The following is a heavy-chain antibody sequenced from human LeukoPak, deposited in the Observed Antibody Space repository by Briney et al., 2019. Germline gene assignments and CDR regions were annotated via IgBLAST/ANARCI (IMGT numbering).Heavy chain of an antibody. CDR1: GGTFSSYA. J-gene: IGHJ4*02. V-gene: IGHV1-46*01. CDR2: INPSGGST. D-gene: IGHD1-7*01. Sequence: GASVKVSCKASGGTFSSYAISWVRQAPGQGLEGLGIINPSGGSTSYAQKFQGRVTMTRDTPTSTVYMELSSLRSEDTAVYYCARDGDLSITGTIDYWGQGTLVTVSS. CDR3: ARDGDLSITGTIDY.